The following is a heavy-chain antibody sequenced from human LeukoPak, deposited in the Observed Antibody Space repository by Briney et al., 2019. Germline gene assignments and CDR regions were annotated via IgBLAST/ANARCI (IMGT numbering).Heavy chain of an antibody. V-gene: IGHV3-21*04. D-gene: IGHD2-15*01. Sequence: GVLRLSCAASGFTFSIYSMNWVRQAPGKGLEWVSSISSSSNYINHADSVKGRFTISRDNSKNTLYLQMNSLRAEDTAVYYCAKNRYCSGGSCYSYFDYWGQGTLVTVSP. CDR3: AKNRYCSGGSCYSYFDY. J-gene: IGHJ4*02. CDR1: GFTFSIYS. CDR2: ISSSSNYI.